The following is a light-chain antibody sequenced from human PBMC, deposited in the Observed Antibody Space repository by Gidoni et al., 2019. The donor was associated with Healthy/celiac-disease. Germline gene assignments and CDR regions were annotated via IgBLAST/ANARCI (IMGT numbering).Light chain of an antibody. J-gene: IGLJ1*01. Sequence: QSALTQPAPVSGSPGPSITISCTGTSSDVGGYNYVSWYQQHPGKAPKLMIYDVSNRPSGVSNRFSGSKSGNTASLTISGLQAEDEADYYCSSYTSSSTLEVFGTGTKVTVL. V-gene: IGLV2-14*03. CDR3: SSYTSSSTLEV. CDR2: DVS. CDR1: SSDVGGYNY.